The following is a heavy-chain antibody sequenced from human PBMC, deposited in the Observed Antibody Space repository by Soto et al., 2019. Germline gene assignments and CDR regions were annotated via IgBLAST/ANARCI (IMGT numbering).Heavy chain of an antibody. J-gene: IGHJ4*02. CDR3: ARIMGHSPYGSGSYPTSYSFDY. D-gene: IGHD3-10*01. CDR2: INHSGST. V-gene: IGHV4-34*01. CDR1: VIGGY. Sequence: VIGGYCIFIRQPPGKGLEWIGEINHSGSTNYNPSLKSRVTISVDTSKNQFSLKLSSVTAADTAVYYCARIMGHSPYGSGSYPTSYSFDYWGQGTLVTVSS.